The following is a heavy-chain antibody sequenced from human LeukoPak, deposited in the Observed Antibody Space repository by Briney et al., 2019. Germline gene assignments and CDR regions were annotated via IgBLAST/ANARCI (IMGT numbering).Heavy chain of an antibody. CDR2: ISGYNGNT. CDR3: ARDRPYYYDSSAYYPDF. J-gene: IGHJ4*02. CDR1: GYSFTSYG. Sequence: GASAKVSCKASGYSFTSYGISWVRQAPGQGLEWMGWISGYNGNTNYAQRLQGRVTMTTDTSTSTAYMELRSLSSDDTAVYYCARDRPYYYDSSAYYPDFWGQGTLVTVSS. D-gene: IGHD3-22*01. V-gene: IGHV1-18*01.